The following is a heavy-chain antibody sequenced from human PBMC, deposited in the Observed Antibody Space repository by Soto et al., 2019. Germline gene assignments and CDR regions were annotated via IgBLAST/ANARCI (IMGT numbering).Heavy chain of an antibody. J-gene: IGHJ4*02. CDR1: GYTFTSYA. D-gene: IGHD2-2*01. CDR2: INAGNGNT. CDR3: ARGSGVVVTD. Sequence: QVQLVQSGAEEKKPGASVKVSCKASGYTFTSYAMHWVRQATGQRLEWMGWINAGNGNTKYSQKLQGRVTITTDTSASTAYMELSSLRSEDTAVYYCARGSGVVVTDWGQGTLVTVAS. V-gene: IGHV1-3*05.